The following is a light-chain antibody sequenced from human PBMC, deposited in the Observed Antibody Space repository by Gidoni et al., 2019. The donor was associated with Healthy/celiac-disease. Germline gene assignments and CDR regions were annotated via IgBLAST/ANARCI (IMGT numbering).Light chain of an antibody. CDR1: KLGDKY. Sequence: SYELPPPPSVSVSPGQTASIPCSGDKLGDKYACWYQQKPGQSPVLVIYQDSKRPSGIPERVSGSKSGNTATLTISGTQAMDEADYYCQAWDSSSVVFGGGTKLT. V-gene: IGLV3-1*01. CDR2: QDS. J-gene: IGLJ2*01. CDR3: QAWDSSSVV.